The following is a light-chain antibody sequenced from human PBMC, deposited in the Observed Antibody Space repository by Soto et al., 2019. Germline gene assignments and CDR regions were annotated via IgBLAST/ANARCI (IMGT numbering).Light chain of an antibody. Sequence: ETVLTQSPGTLSLSPGETATVSCRASQSLANSRLAWYRQKPGQAPRLLIYDVSRRATGIPDRFSGSGSGTDFTLSISRLEPEDFAVYFCHQYQTSPWTFGRGTKVDIK. CDR3: HQYQTSPWT. CDR1: QSLANSR. V-gene: IGKV3-20*01. CDR2: DVS. J-gene: IGKJ1*01.